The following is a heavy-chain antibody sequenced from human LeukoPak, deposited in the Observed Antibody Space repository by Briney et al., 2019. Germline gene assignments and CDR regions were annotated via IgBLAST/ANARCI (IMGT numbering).Heavy chain of an antibody. J-gene: IGHJ4*02. Sequence: PSETLFLTCTVSGGSISSGDYYWSWIRQPPGKGLEWIGCIFYIGSTYYNPSLKSRVTISVDTSKNQFSLKLSSVTAADTAVYYCARGSYYYGSGSYFVDYWGQGTLVTVSS. D-gene: IGHD3-10*01. V-gene: IGHV4-30-4*08. CDR2: IFYIGST. CDR3: ARGSYYYGSGSYFVDY. CDR1: GGSISSGDYY.